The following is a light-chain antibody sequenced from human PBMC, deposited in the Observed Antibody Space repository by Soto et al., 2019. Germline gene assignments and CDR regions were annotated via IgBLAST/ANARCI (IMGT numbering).Light chain of an antibody. V-gene: IGKV3-15*01. CDR3: QHYNDWTPAFT. J-gene: IGKJ3*01. CDR2: GAS. Sequence: EILMTQSPATLSVSPGERATLSCRASQSLSRNLAWYQQKPGQAPRLLIYGASTRASGIPARFSGVGSGRDFTLLISSLQYEDFALYYCQHYNDWTPAFTFGAGTKVDL. CDR1: QSLSRN.